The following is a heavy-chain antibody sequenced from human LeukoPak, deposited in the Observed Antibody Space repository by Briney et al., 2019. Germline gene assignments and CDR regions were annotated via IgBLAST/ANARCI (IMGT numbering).Heavy chain of an antibody. J-gene: IGHJ4*02. Sequence: PEGSLRLSCAASGFTFSTYAMNWVRQAPGKGLEWVSTIGGSGGTTYYADSVKGRFTISRDNSKNSVYLQMNSLRAEDTAVYFCAKRLSGGSWSYFDYWGQGTLVTVSS. V-gene: IGHV3-23*01. CDR1: GFTFSTYA. CDR2: IGGSGGTT. CDR3: AKRLSGGSWSYFDY. D-gene: IGHD2-15*01.